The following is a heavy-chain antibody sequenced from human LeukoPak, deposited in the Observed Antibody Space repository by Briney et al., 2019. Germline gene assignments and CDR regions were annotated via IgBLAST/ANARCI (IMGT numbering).Heavy chain of an antibody. CDR1: GYTFTSYA. CDR2: INAGNGNT. D-gene: IGHD6-19*01. J-gene: IGHJ4*02. V-gene: IGHV1-3*01. CDR3: ARDRSSGWSRLDY. Sequence: ASVKVSCKASGYTFTSYAMHWVRQAPGQRLEWMGWINAGNGNTKYSQKFQGRVTITRDTSASTAYMELSSLRSVDTAVYYCARDRSSGWSRLDYWGQGTLVTVSS.